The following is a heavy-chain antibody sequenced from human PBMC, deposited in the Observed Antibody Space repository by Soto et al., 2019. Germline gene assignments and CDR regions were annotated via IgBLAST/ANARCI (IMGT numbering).Heavy chain of an antibody. Sequence: QVQLVESGGGVVQPGRSLRLSCAASGFTFSSYAMHWVRQAPGKGLDWVAVISDDGGNKYYADSVKGRFTISRDNPKYTLDLQRNSLRPGDTAVYYCARCFDGTTGTGIDYWGQGTLVAVSS. CDR3: ARCFDGTTGTGIDY. D-gene: IGHD1-1*01. V-gene: IGHV3-30-3*01. J-gene: IGHJ4*02. CDR2: ISDDGGNK. CDR1: GFTFSSYA.